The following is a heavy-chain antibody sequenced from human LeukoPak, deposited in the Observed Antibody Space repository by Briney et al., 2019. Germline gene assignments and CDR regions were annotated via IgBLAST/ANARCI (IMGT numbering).Heavy chain of an antibody. V-gene: IGHV1-18*01. D-gene: IGHD4-17*01. CDR3: ARDPALYGDSPIDY. CDR1: GYTFTAFG. J-gene: IGHJ4*02. Sequence: ASVKVSCKASGYTFTAFGISWVRQAPGQGLQWMGWISGYNGKTKYSQEFQGRVTMTTDTSTSTAYMELRSLRSDDTAVYYCARDPALYGDSPIDYWGQGTLVTVSS. CDR2: ISGYNGKT.